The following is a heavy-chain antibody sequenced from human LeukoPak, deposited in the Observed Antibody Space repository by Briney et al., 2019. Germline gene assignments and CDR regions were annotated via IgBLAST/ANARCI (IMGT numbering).Heavy chain of an antibody. CDR3: ARVSGSYYFDY. J-gene: IGHJ4*02. CDR1: GYTFTSYG. V-gene: IGHV1-18*01. CDR2: ISAYNGNT. Sequence: ASVKISRKASGYTFTSYGISWVRQAPGQGLEWMGLISAYNGNTNYAQKLQGRVTMTTDTSTSTAYMELRSLRSDDTAVYYCARVSGSYYFDYWGQGTLVTVSS. D-gene: IGHD1-26*01.